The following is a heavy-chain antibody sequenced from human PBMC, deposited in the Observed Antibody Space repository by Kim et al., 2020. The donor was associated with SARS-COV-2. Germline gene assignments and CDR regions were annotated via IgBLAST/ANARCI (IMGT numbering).Heavy chain of an antibody. J-gene: IGHJ4*02. CDR1: GGSFSGYY. D-gene: IGHD3-10*01. Sequence: SETLSLTCAVYGGSFSGYYWSWIRQPPGKGLEWIGEINHSGSTNYNPSLKSRVTISVDTSKNQFSLKLSSVTAADTAVYYCARRVRGVHHSFDYWGQGTLVTVSS. CDR2: INHSGST. CDR3: ARRVRGVHHSFDY. V-gene: IGHV4-34*01.